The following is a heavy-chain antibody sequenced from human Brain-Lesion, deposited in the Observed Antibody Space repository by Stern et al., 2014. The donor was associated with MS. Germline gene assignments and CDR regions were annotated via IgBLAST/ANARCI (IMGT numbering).Heavy chain of an antibody. CDR1: GGSISSGGYY. D-gene: IGHD2-2*01. CDR3: ARGRVVPGFQYYATDV. Sequence: VQLLESGTGLVKPSQTLSLSCTVSGGSISSGGYYWSWIRQPAGKGLEWIGRIFNSGSTSYHPSLQSRVTISIDPPKNQFSLRLNPMTAADTAVYYCARGRVVPGFQYYATDVWGQGTTVIVSS. V-gene: IGHV4-61*02. CDR2: IFNSGST. J-gene: IGHJ6*02.